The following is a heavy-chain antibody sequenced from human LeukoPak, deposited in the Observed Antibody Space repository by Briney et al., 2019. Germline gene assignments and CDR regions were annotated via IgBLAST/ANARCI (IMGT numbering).Heavy chain of an antibody. J-gene: IGHJ4*02. CDR1: GFTFSSYA. CDR3: ARRSYYGSGIYVHFDN. Sequence: GGSLRLSCAASGFTFSSYAMSWVRQAPGKGLEWVSAISGSGGSTYYADSVKGGFTISRDNSKNTLYLQMNSLRAEDTAVYYCARRSYYGSGIYVHFDNWGQGTLVTVSS. D-gene: IGHD3-10*01. V-gene: IGHV3-23*01. CDR2: ISGSGGST.